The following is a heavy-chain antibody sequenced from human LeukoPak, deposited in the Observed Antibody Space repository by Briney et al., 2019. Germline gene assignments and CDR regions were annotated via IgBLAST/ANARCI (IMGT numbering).Heavy chain of an antibody. CDR2: ISGSGGST. CDR3: AKNPQYYYDSSGFFEY. CDR1: GFTFSNAW. Sequence: GGSLRLSCVVSGFTFSNAWMNWVRQAPGKGLEWVSAISGSGGSTYYADSVKGRFTISRDNSKNTLYLQMNSLRVEDTAVYYCAKNPQYYYDSSGFFEYWGQGTLVTVSS. D-gene: IGHD3-22*01. J-gene: IGHJ4*02. V-gene: IGHV3-23*01.